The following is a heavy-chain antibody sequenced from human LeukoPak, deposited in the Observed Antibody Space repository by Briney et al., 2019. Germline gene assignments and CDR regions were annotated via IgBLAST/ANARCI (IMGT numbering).Heavy chain of an antibody. D-gene: IGHD2-15*01. CDR3: ARETLGYCSGGSCVTGRWFDP. J-gene: IGHJ5*02. CDR2: MNPNSGNT. CDR1: GYTFTSYD. Sequence: ASVKVSCKASGYTFTSYDINWVRQATGQGLEWMGWMNPNSGNTGYAQKFQGRVTITRNTSISTAYMELSSLRSEDTAVYYCARETLGYCSGGSCVTGRWFDPWGQGTLVTVSS. V-gene: IGHV1-8*03.